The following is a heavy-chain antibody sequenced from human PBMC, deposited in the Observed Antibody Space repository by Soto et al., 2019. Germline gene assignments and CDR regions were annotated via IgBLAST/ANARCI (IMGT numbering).Heavy chain of an antibody. D-gene: IGHD4-17*01. CDR3: ARRLSATTTDWFDP. V-gene: IGHV3-23*01. CDR2: ITASGDHS. Sequence: GGSLRLSCTASGFTFSSYAMSWVRQAPGEGLEWVAGITASGDHSYYADSVKGRFTLSRDNSKNTLYLQMNNLRADDTAVYYCARRLSATTTDWFDPWGKGTLVTVSS. CDR1: GFTFSSYA. J-gene: IGHJ5*02.